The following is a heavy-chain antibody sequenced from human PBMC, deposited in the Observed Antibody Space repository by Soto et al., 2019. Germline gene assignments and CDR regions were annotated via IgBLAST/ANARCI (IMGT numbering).Heavy chain of an antibody. CDR2: IWYDGSNK. CDR3: ARDAVAGTMGYYGMDV. Sequence: QVQLVESGGGVVQPGRSLRLSCAASGFTFSSYGMHWVRQAPGKGLEWVAVIWYDGSNKYYADSVKGRFTIYRDNSKNTLYLQMNSLRAEDTAVYYCARDAVAGTMGYYGMDVWGQGTTVTVCS. V-gene: IGHV3-33*01. D-gene: IGHD6-19*01. CDR1: GFTFSSYG. J-gene: IGHJ6*02.